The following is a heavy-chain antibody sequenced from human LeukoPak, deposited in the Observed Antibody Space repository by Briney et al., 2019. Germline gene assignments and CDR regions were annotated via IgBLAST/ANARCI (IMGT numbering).Heavy chain of an antibody. Sequence: PSETLPLTCTVSGGSISSYYWSWIRQPPGKGLEWIGYIYYSGNTNYNPSLKSRVTISVDTSKNQFSLKLSSVTAADTAVYYCATARDWFDPWGQGTLVTVSS. V-gene: IGHV4-59*01. J-gene: IGHJ5*02. CDR2: IYYSGNT. CDR3: ATARDWFDP. CDR1: GGSISSYY.